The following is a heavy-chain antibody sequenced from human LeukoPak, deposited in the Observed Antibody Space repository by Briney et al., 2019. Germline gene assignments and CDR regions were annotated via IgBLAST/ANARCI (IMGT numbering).Heavy chain of an antibody. V-gene: IGHV3-21*01. CDR3: ASHQYSGSYYVDY. J-gene: IGHJ4*02. D-gene: IGHD1-26*01. CDR1: GFTFSSYS. CDR2: ISSSSSYI. Sequence: GGSLSLSCAASGFTFSSYSMNWVRQAPGKGLEWVSSISSSSSYIYYADSVKGRFTISRDNAKNSLYLQMNSLRAEDTAVYYCASHQYSGSYYVDYWGQGTLVTVSS.